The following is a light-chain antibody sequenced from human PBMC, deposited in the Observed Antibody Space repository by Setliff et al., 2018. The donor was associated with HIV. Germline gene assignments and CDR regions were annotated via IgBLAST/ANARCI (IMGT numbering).Light chain of an antibody. CDR3: AAWDDSLSVFV. J-gene: IGLJ1*01. CDR2: KNN. CDR1: SSNIGSNT. V-gene: IGLV1-44*01. Sequence: CSGSSSNIGSNTVNWYKQVPGAAPKLLIYKNNQRPSGVPGRFSGSKSGASASLAIRGLQSDDEADYYCAAWDDSLSVFVFGTGTKV.